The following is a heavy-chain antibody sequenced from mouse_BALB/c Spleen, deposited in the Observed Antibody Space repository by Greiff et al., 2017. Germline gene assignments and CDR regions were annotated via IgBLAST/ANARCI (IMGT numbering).Heavy chain of an antibody. CDR2: IYPGNVNT. J-gene: IGHJ4*01. CDR1: GYTFTSYY. V-gene: IGHV1S56*01. Sequence: VKLQESGPELVKPGASVRISCKASGYTFTSYYIHWVKQRPGQGLEWIGWIYPGNVNTKYNEKFKGKATLTADKSSSTAYMQLSSLTSEDSAVYFCARQGYGNYGYAMDYWGQGTSVTVSS. CDR3: ARQGYGNYGYAMDY. D-gene: IGHD2-1*01.